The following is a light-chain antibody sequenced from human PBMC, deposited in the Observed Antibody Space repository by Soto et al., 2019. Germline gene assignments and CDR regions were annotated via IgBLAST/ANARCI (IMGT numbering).Light chain of an antibody. CDR2: DVS. V-gene: IGLV2-11*01. CDR1: SSDVGGYNY. CDR3: CSYAGSYTFV. Sequence: QSALTQPRSVSGSPGQAVTLSRTGNSSDVGGYNYVSWYQQHPGKAPKLMIYDVSKRPSGVPDRFSGSKSGNTASLTISGLQAEDEADYYCCSYAGSYTFVFGTGTKVTVL. J-gene: IGLJ1*01.